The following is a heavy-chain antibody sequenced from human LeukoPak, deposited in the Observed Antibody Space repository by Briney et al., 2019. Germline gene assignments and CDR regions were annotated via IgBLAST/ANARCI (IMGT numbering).Heavy chain of an antibody. Sequence: ASVQVSCKASGYTFTSYDINWVRPATGQGLEWMGWMNPNSGNTGYAQKFQGRVTMTRNTSISTAYMELSSLRSEDTAVYYCAREDSYGLSRWFDPWGQGTLVTVSS. J-gene: IGHJ5*02. D-gene: IGHD5-18*01. CDR1: GYTFTSYD. V-gene: IGHV1-8*01. CDR2: MNPNSGNT. CDR3: AREDSYGLSRWFDP.